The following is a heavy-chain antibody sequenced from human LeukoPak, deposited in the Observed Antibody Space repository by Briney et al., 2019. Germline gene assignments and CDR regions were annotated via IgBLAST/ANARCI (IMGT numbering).Heavy chain of an antibody. J-gene: IGHJ4*02. CDR1: GGSFNGSF. CDR3: ARSRAPVAAAGRVGYY. V-gene: IGHV4-34*01. CDR2: IYYSGST. Sequence: PSETLSLTCAVYGGSFNGSFWSWIRQPPGKGLEWIGSIYYSGSTYYNPSLKSRVTISVDTSKNQFSLKLSSVTAADTAVYYCARSRAPVAAAGRVGYYWGQGTLVTVSS. D-gene: IGHD6-13*01.